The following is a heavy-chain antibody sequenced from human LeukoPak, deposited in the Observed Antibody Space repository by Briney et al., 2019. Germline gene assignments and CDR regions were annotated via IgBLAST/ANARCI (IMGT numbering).Heavy chain of an antibody. CDR1: GGSFSGYY. CDR2: INHSGST. D-gene: IGHD3-16*01. J-gene: IGHJ5*02. Sequence: TSETLSLTCAVYGGSFSGYYWSWIRQPPGKGLEWIGEINHSGSTNYNPSLKSRVTISVDTSKNQFSLKLSSVTAADTAVYYCARGPPYYVRRNWFDPWGQGTLVTVS. CDR3: ARGPPYYVRRNWFDP. V-gene: IGHV4-34*01.